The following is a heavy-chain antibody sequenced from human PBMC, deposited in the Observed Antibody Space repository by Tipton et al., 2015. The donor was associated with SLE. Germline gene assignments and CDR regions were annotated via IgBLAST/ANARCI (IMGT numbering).Heavy chain of an antibody. CDR2: ISWNSGNI. D-gene: IGHD4-17*01. Sequence: SLRLSCSASGFTFDDYAMHWVRQAPGKGLEWVSGISWNSGNIGYADSLRGRITISRDNANNALYLHMINLRVDDTALYYCAKDAHGDYSHFDHWGQGTLVTVSS. V-gene: IGHV3-9*01. J-gene: IGHJ4*02. CDR1: GFTFDDYA. CDR3: AKDAHGDYSHFDH.